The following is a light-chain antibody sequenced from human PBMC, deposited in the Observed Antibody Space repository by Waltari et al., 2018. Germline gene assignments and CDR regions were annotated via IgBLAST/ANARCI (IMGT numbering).Light chain of an antibody. CDR2: AAS. CDR1: QGINNY. J-gene: IGKJ1*01. V-gene: IGKV1-27*01. CDR3: QKYNSSPKM. Sequence: EIQMTQSPSSLSASVGDRVTITCRASQGINNYLAWYQQKLGKVPKRLIYAASTLQSGVPSRFSASGSGTDFTLTISNLQPEDVATYYCQKYNSSPKMFGQGTKVEIK.